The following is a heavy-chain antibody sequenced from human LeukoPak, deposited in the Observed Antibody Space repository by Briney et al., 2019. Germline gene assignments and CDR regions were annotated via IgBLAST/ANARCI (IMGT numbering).Heavy chain of an antibody. J-gene: IGHJ3*02. Sequence: ESGPTLVKPTQTLTLTCTFSGFSLSISGVGVGWVRQPPGKALEWLALIYWDDDKRYSPSLRSRLTITKDTSKNQVALTMTNMDPVDTATYYCAHRMRDSGSSNAFDIWGQGTMVTVSS. CDR3: AHRMRDSGSSNAFDI. CDR1: GFSLSISGVG. D-gene: IGHD6-19*01. V-gene: IGHV2-5*02. CDR2: IYWDDDK.